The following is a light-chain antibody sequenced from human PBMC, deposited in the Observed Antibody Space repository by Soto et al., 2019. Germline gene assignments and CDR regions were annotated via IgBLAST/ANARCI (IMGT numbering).Light chain of an antibody. Sequence: QSFLTQPPSASGTPGQRVTISCAGSRSNIGSTYVYWFQQLSGTAPKLLIYRNSQRPSGVPDRLSGSKSGTSASLAISGLRSEDEADYYCAAWDDSLKTYVFGTGTKVTVL. CDR2: RNS. CDR1: RSNIGSTY. J-gene: IGLJ1*01. CDR3: AAWDDSLKTYV. V-gene: IGLV1-47*01.